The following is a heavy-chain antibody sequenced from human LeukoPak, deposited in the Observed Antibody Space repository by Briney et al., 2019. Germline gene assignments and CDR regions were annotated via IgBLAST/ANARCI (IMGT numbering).Heavy chain of an antibody. CDR3: ATHPGDYWFGYLQL. D-gene: IGHD3-10*01. V-gene: IGHV3-7*01. CDR2: INQDGSDSSDK. CDR1: GFTLSRYW. J-gene: IGHJ4*02. Sequence: PGGSLRLSCAASGFTLSRYWMSWVRQAPGKGLEWVAHINQDGSDSSDKYYVDSVKGRFTVSRDNAKNSLYLQMNNLRAEDTAVYYCATHPGDYWFGYLQLWGQGTLVTVSS.